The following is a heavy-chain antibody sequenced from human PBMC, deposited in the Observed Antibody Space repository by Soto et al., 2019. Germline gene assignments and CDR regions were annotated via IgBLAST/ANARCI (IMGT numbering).Heavy chain of an antibody. Sequence: PRLSCAASGFTFSDYYMSWIRQAPGKGLEWVSYISSSSSYTNYADSVKGRFTISRDNAKNSLYLQMNSLRAEDTAVYYCARYYDFWSGPFDYWGQGTLVTVSS. CDR1: GFTFSDYY. CDR2: ISSSSSYT. D-gene: IGHD3-3*01. J-gene: IGHJ4*02. V-gene: IGHV3-11*06. CDR3: ARYYDFWSGPFDY.